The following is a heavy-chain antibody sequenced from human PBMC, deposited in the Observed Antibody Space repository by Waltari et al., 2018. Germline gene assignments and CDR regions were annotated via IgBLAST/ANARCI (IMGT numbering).Heavy chain of an antibody. J-gene: IGHJ4*02. CDR1: GGSFSCSY. CDR3: ARGNYYDSSGYFVVAYFDY. CDR2: INHSGST. Sequence: QVQLQQWGAGLLKPSETLSLPCAVYGGSFSCSYWRWTRHPPGKGREWIGEINHSGSTNYNPSLKSRVTISVDTSKNQFSLKLSSVTAADTAVYYCARGNYYDSSGYFVVAYFDYWGQGTLVTVSS. V-gene: IGHV4-34*01. D-gene: IGHD3-22*01.